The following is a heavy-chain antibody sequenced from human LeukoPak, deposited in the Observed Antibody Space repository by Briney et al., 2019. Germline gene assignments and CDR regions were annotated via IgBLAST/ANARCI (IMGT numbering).Heavy chain of an antibody. Sequence: ASVKVSCKASGYTFTSYDINWVRQATGQGLEWMGWMNPNSGNTGYAQKFQGRVTMTRNTSISTAYMGLSSLRSEDTAVYYCARGWGHVLRYFDWLTNPWDYWGQGTLVTVSS. D-gene: IGHD3-9*01. CDR3: ARGWGHVLRYFDWLTNPWDY. CDR2: MNPNSGNT. CDR1: GYTFTSYD. V-gene: IGHV1-8*01. J-gene: IGHJ4*02.